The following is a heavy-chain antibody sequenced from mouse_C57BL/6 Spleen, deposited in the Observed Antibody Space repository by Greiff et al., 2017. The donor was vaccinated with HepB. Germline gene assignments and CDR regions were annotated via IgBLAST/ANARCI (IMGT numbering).Heavy chain of an antibody. D-gene: IGHD1-1*01. J-gene: IGHJ2*01. CDR1: GYTFTSYW. Sequence: QVQLQQPGAELVKPGASVKLSCKASGYTFTSYWMHWVKQRPGQGLEWIGMIHPNSGSTNYNEKFNSKATLTVDKSSSTAYMQLSSLTSEDSAVYYCARGSTVVATNYFDYWGQGTTLTVSS. V-gene: IGHV1-64*01. CDR3: ARGSTVVATNYFDY. CDR2: IHPNSGST.